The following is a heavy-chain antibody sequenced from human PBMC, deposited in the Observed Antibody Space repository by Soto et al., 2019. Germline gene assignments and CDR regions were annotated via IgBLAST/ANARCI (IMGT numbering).Heavy chain of an antibody. V-gene: IGHV3-48*02. CDR1: GFTFSSYS. D-gene: IGHD2-15*01. CDR2: ISSSSSTI. J-gene: IGHJ4*02. Sequence: EVQLVESGGGLVQPGGSLRLSCAASGFTFSSYSMNWVRQAPGKGLEWVSYISSSSSTIYYADSVKGRFTISRDNAKNSLYLQMNSLRDEDTAAYYCARDRLGYCSGGSCWFDYWGQGTLVTVSS. CDR3: ARDRLGYCSGGSCWFDY.